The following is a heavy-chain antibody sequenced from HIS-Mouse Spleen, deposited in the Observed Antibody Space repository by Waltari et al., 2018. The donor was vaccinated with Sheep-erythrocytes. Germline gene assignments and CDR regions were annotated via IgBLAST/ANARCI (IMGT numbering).Heavy chain of an antibody. Sequence: QVQLQESGPGLVKPSQTLSLTCTVSGGSISRGGSYWSWIRQHPGKALEWIGYIYYSGSTYYNPSLKSRVTISVDPSKNQFSLKLTSVTAADTAVYYCARDPLTGADYWGQGTLVTVSS. CDR3: ARDPLTGADY. V-gene: IGHV4-31*03. J-gene: IGHJ4*02. CDR1: GGSISRGGSY. D-gene: IGHD7-27*01. CDR2: IYYSGST.